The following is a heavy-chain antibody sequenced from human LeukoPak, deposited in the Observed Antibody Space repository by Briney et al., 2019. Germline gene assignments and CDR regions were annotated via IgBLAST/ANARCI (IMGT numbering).Heavy chain of an antibody. D-gene: IGHD3-3*01. CDR1: GFTFSSYA. CDR3: AKDRGIFGVVIMTFDY. CDR2: ISGSGGST. J-gene: IGHJ4*02. Sequence: GGSLRLSCAASGFTFSSYAMSWVRQAPGKGLEWVSAISGSGGSTYYADSVKGRFTISRDNSKNTLYLQMNSLRAEDTAVYYCAKDRGIFGVVIMTFDYWGQGTLVTVS. V-gene: IGHV3-23*01.